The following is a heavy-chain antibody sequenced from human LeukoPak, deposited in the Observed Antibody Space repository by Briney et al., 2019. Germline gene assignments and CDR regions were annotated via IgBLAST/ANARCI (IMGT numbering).Heavy chain of an antibody. J-gene: IGHJ6*02. Sequence: PGGSLRLSCTGSGFTFSDYAMSWVRQAPGKGLEWVSGISSSDGTTYYADSVKGRFTISRDDSKNTFYLQMSSLRAEDTAVYYCASVFWSGYYGGEDYYYGMDVWGQGTTVTVSS. CDR2: ISSSDGTT. CDR3: ASVFWSGYYGGEDYYYGMDV. CDR1: GFTFSDYA. V-gene: IGHV3-23*01. D-gene: IGHD3-3*01.